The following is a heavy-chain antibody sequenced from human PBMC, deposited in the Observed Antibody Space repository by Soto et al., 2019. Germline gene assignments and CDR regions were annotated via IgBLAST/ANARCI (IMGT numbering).Heavy chain of an antibody. CDR1: GFAFTNYG. V-gene: IGHV3-30*03. D-gene: IGHD4-4*01. CDR2: ISNDGTKK. Sequence: PGGSLRLSCAASGFAFTNYGFHWVRQAPGKGLGWVAHISNDGTKKFYADSVKGRFTISRDNSETTVYLHLTSLRPDDTALFYCARDVAMPTGLGLGYWGQGTLVTVSS. J-gene: IGHJ4*02. CDR3: ARDVAMPTGLGLGY.